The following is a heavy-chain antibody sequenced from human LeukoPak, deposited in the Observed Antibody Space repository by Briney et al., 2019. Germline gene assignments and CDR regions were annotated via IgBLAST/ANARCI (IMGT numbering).Heavy chain of an antibody. V-gene: IGHV3-33*06. J-gene: IGHJ4*02. Sequence: PGGSLRLSCAASGFTFSSYGMHWVRQAPGKGLERVAVIWYDGSNKYYADSVKGRFTISRDNSKNTLYLQMNSLRAEDTAVYYCAKGLDWYCSGGSCYNIDYWGQGTLVTVSS. CDR1: GFTFSSYG. CDR2: IWYDGSNK. CDR3: AKGLDWYCSGGSCYNIDY. D-gene: IGHD2-15*01.